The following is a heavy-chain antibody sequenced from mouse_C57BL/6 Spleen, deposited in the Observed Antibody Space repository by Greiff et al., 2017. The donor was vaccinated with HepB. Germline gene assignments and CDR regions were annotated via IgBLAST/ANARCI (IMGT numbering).Heavy chain of an antibody. V-gene: IGHV1-82*01. Sequence: QVQLQQSGPELVKPGASVKISCKASGYAFSSSWMNWVKQRPGKGLEWIGRIYPGDGDTNYNGKFKGKATLTADKSSSTAYMQLSSLTSEDSAVYFCARGETLYDGYYDWYFDVWGTGTTVTVSS. D-gene: IGHD2-3*01. CDR1: GYAFSSSW. J-gene: IGHJ1*03. CDR2: IYPGDGDT. CDR3: ARGETLYDGYYDWYFDV.